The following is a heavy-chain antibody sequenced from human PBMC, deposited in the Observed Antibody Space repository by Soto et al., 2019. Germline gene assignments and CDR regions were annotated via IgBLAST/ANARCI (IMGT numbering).Heavy chain of an antibody. CDR3: ARDRAENYDGSGSYYRGGYYYYYGMDV. D-gene: IGHD3-10*01. J-gene: IGHJ6*02. CDR1: GFTFSSYW. CDR2: INSDGSST. V-gene: IGHV3-74*01. Sequence: GGSLRLSCAASGFTFSSYWMHWVRQAPGKGLVWVSRINSDGSSTSYADSVKGRCTSSRDNAKHTRYLQMNSLRAEDTAVFYCARDRAENYDGSGSYYRGGYYYYYGMDVWGQGTTVTVSS.